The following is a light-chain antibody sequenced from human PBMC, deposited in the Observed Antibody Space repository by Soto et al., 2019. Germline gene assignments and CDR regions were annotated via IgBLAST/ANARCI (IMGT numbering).Light chain of an antibody. CDR3: SSYTSSNTLYV. J-gene: IGLJ1*01. Sequence: QSALTQPASVSGSPGQSITISCTGTISDVGGYNYVSWYQRHPGKAPKLMIYEVSNRPSGVSNRFSGSKSGNTASLTISGLQAEDEADYYCSSYTSSNTLYVFGTGTKVTVL. CDR1: ISDVGGYNY. V-gene: IGLV2-14*01. CDR2: EVS.